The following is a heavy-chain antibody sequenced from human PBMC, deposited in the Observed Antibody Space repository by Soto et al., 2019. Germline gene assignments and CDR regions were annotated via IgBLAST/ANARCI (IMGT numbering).Heavy chain of an antibody. Sequence: SETLSLTCAVSGDSISSGYWWAWIRQPPGKGLEWIGYVYNSGSTNYNPSLKSRVTISEDTSKSQFSLKVNSMTAADTAVYYCARYRREAVAGYTLDNWGQGILVTVSS. V-gene: IGHV4-38-2*01. CDR1: GDSISSGYW. D-gene: IGHD6-13*01. CDR2: VYNSGST. CDR3: ARYRREAVAGYTLDN. J-gene: IGHJ4*02.